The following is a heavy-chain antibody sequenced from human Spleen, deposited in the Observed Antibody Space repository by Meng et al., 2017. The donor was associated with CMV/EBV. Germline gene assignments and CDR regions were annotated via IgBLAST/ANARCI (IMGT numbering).Heavy chain of an antibody. CDR1: GFTFSSYS. CDR2: ISSSSSYI. J-gene: IGHJ4*02. CDR3: ARVLAVAATVDY. Sequence: GGSLRLSCAASGFTFSSYSMNWVRQAPGKGLEWVSSISSSSSYIYYADSVKGRFTISRDNAKNSLYLQMNSLRPEDTAVYYCARVLAVAATVDYWGQGTLVTVSS. D-gene: IGHD6-19*01. V-gene: IGHV3-21*01.